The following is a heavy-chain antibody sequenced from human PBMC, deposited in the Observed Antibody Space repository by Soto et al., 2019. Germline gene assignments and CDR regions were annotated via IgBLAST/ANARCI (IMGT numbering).Heavy chain of an antibody. CDR1: GGSFSGYY. CDR3: ARQTTYSSSWYDY. CDR2: INHSGST. J-gene: IGHJ4*02. Sequence: SETLSLTCAVYGGSFSGYYWSWIRQPPGKGLEWIGEINHSGSTNYNPSLKSRVTISVDTSKNQFSLKLTSVTAADTAVYYCARQTTYSSSWYDYWGQGTLVTVSS. V-gene: IGHV4-34*01. D-gene: IGHD6-13*01.